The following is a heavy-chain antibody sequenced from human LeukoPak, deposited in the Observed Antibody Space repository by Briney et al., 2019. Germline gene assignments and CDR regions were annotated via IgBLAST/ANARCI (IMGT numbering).Heavy chain of an antibody. CDR3: AKGDDFWSFNWFDP. CDR1: GFTFSSYA. CDR2: ISGSGGST. Sequence: PGGSLRLSCAASGFTFSSYAMGWVRQAPGKGLEWVSAISGSGGSTYYADSVKGRFTISRDNSKNTLYLQMNSLRAEDTAVYYCAKGDDFWSFNWFDPWGQGTLVTVSS. J-gene: IGHJ5*02. D-gene: IGHD3-3*01. V-gene: IGHV3-23*01.